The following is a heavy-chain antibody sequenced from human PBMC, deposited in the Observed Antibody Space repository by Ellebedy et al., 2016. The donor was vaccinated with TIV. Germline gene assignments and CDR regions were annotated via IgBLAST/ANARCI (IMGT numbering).Heavy chain of an antibody. CDR3: TRGWVSGSSSWYPPLFDY. J-gene: IGHJ4*02. Sequence: SETLSLTCTVSGGSISSYYWSWIRQPPGKGLEWIGEINHSGSTNYNPSLKSRVTISVDTSKNQFSLKLSSVTAADTAVYYCTRGWVSGSSSWYPPLFDYWGQGTLVTVSS. D-gene: IGHD6-13*01. CDR1: GGSISSYY. V-gene: IGHV4-34*01. CDR2: INHSGST.